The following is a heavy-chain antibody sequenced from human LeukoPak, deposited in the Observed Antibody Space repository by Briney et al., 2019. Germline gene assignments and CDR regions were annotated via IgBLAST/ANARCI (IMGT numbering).Heavy chain of an antibody. Sequence: GSLRLSCAASGFTFSNAWMSWVRQAPGKGLEWVSTISGSGNSRYYGDSVKGRFTISRDNPKNTLYLQMNSLRAEDTAVYYCAKDVDQYYFDYWGQGTLVTVSS. V-gene: IGHV3-23*01. D-gene: IGHD2-15*01. CDR1: GFTFSNAW. CDR3: AKDVDQYYFDY. CDR2: ISGSGNSR. J-gene: IGHJ4*02.